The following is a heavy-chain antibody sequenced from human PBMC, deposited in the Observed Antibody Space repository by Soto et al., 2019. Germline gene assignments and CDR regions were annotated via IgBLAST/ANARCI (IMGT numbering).Heavy chain of an antibody. Sequence: EVQLLESGGGLVQPGGSLRLSCAASGFTFSSYAMSWVRQAPGKGLERDSAITASGDTTYYADSVKGRFTISRDNSKSTMHVQMNSVRAEDTAVYYCAKVRPLRDCTRTSSLGAFDIWGQGTMGTVSS. V-gene: IGHV3-23*01. J-gene: IGHJ3*02. CDR2: ITASGDTT. CDR1: GFTFSSYA. CDR3: AKVRPLRDCTRTSSLGAFDI. D-gene: IGHD2-2*01.